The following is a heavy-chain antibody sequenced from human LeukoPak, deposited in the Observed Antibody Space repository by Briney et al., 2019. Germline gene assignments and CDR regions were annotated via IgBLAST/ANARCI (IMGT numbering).Heavy chain of an antibody. V-gene: IGHV1-18*01. Sequence: ASVKVSCKASGYTFTSYGISWVRQAPGQGLEWMGWISAYNGNTNYAQKLQGRVTMTTDTSTSTAYMELRSLRSDDTAVYYCARGRPYGGSYFYYYHYMDVWGKGTTVTVSS. CDR1: GYTFTSYG. D-gene: IGHD1-26*01. CDR3: ARGRPYGGSYFYYYHYMDV. CDR2: ISAYNGNT. J-gene: IGHJ6*03.